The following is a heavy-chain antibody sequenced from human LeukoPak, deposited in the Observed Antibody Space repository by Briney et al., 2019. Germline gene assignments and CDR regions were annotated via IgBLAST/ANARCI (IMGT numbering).Heavy chain of an antibody. Sequence: PGGSLRLSCAASGFTVSSNYMSWVRQAPGKGLEWIGEINRGGSTYYNPSLQSRVTISLDTSKNQFSLKLNSLTAADTAVYYCARGLGSGSYFGYWGQGTLVTVSS. CDR1: GFTVSSNY. CDR3: ARGLGSGSYFGY. D-gene: IGHD3-10*01. CDR2: INRGGST. V-gene: IGHV4-34*01. J-gene: IGHJ4*02.